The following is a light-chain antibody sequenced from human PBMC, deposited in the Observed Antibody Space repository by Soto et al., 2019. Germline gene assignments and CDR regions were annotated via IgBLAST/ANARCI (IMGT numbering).Light chain of an antibody. CDR3: LLNFGGAQLV. J-gene: IGLJ3*02. CDR2: TTD. V-gene: IGLV7-43*01. Sequence: QAVVTQEPSLTVSPGGTVTLTCASSTGAVTTGNYASWFQQKPGQAPRTLIYTTDNRHSWTPARFSGSLLGGKAALTLSSVQPEDEADYYCLLNFGGAQLVFGGGTKLTVL. CDR1: TGAVTTGNY.